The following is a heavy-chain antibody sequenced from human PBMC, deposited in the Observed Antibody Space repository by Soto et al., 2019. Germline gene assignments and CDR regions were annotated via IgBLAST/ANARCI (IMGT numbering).Heavy chain of an antibody. Sequence: SETLSLTCTVSGAPISGFYWSWIRKSAGKGLEWIGRIYATGTTDYNPSLKSRVMMSVDTSKKQFSLKLRSVTAADTAVYYCVRDGTKTLRDWFDPWGQGISVTVSS. V-gene: IGHV4-4*07. CDR1: GAPISGFY. CDR3: VRDGTKTLRDWFDP. D-gene: IGHD1-1*01. CDR2: IYATGTT. J-gene: IGHJ5*02.